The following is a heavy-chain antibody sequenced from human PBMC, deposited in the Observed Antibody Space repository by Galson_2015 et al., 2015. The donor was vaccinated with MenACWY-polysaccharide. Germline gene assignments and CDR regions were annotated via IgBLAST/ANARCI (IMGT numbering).Heavy chain of an antibody. J-gene: IGHJ1*01. CDR1: GFTFSNFS. D-gene: IGHD2-15*01. V-gene: IGHV3-48*01. CDR2: VSSSSSSI. Sequence: SLRLSCAASGFTFSNFSMSWVRQAPGKGLEWVSDVSSSSSSIYYADSVKGRFTISRDYAKNVLYLQMSSLRVEDTAMYYCAREALTDGLSRHWGKGSLVTVSS. CDR3: AREALTDGLSRH.